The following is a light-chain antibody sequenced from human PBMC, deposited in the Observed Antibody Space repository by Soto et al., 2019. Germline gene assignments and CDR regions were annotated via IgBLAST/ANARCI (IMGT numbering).Light chain of an antibody. CDR3: QQSYSTSWT. J-gene: IGKJ1*01. Sequence: ELVLTPSPCTLSLSPGETATLPCRARQSVSSSYLVWYQQKPGQAPRLLIYDASTRATGIPDRFSGSGSGTEFTLTISSLQPDDFATYYCQQSYSTSWTFGQGTKVDI. CDR2: DAS. CDR1: QSVSSSY. V-gene: IGKV3D-20*02.